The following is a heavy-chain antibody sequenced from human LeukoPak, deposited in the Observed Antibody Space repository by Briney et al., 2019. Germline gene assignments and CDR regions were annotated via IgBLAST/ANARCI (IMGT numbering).Heavy chain of an antibody. CDR1: GFTFSSYG. D-gene: IGHD6-19*01. J-gene: IGHJ4*02. V-gene: IGHV3-13*01. CDR2: IGISGDT. CDR3: ARGGIQVSGIDEIDY. Sequence: GGSLRLSCAASGFTFSSYGMHWVRQVTGKGLEWVSAIGISGDTYYPDSVKGRLTISRENAKNSLYLQMNSLTAGDTAVYYCARGGIQVSGIDEIDYWGQGTLVTVSS.